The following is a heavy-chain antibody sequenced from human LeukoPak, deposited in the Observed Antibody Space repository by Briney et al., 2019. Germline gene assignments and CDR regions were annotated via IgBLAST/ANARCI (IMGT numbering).Heavy chain of an antibody. J-gene: IGHJ4*02. D-gene: IGHD3-9*01. V-gene: IGHV4-39*01. CDR3: ARLSPYYDILTGSSYYFDY. Sequence: PSETLSLTCTVSGGSISGSSYYWGWIRQPPGKGLEWIGSLYYSGSTYYNPSLKSRVTISVDTSKKQFSLKLSSVTAADTAVYYCARLSPYYDILTGSSYYFDYWGQGTLVTVSS. CDR1: GGSISGSSYY. CDR2: LYYSGST.